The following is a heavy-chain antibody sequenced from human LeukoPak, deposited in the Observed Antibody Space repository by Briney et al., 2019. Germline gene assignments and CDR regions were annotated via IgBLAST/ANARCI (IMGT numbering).Heavy chain of an antibody. J-gene: IGHJ5*02. D-gene: IGHD1-7*01. CDR2: IIPIFGTA. Sequence: SVKVSCKASGGTFSSYAISWVRQAPGQGLEWMGRIIPIFGTANYAQKFQGRVTITTDESTSTAYMELSSLRSEYTAVYYCASRYNWNYDWFDPWGQGTLVTVSS. CDR3: ASRYNWNYDWFDP. CDR1: GGTFSSYA. V-gene: IGHV1-69*05.